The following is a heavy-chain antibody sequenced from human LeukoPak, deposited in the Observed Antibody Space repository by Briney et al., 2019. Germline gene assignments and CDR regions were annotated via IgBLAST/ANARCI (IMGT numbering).Heavy chain of an antibody. V-gene: IGHV3-7*01. J-gene: IGHJ4*02. Sequence: GGSLRLSCAASGFTFSSDWMIWVRQAPGKGLEWVANIKQDGSEKYYVDSVKGRFTISRDNAKNSLYLQMNSLRAEDTAVYYCARDVGDTVTSFDYWGQGTLVTVSS. CDR3: ARDVGDTVTSFDY. D-gene: IGHD4-11*01. CDR1: GFTFSSDW. CDR2: IKQDGSEK.